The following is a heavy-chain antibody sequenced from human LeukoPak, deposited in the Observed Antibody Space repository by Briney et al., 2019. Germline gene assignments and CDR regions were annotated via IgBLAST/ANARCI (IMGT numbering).Heavy chain of an antibody. J-gene: IGHJ4*02. CDR1: GFTFSDYY. CDR2: ITSSSSYT. CDR3: ARGTAVAGTDY. Sequence: PGGSLRLSCAASGFTFSDYYMSWIRQAPGKGLEWVSYITSSSSYTNYADSVKGRFTISRDNAKNSLYLQMNSLRAEDTGVYYCARGTAVAGTDYWGQGTLVTVSS. V-gene: IGHV3-11*05. D-gene: IGHD6-19*01.